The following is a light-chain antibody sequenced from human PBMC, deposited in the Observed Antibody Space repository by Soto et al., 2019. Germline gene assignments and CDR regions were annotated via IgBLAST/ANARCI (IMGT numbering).Light chain of an antibody. CDR3: QQANSFPFT. V-gene: IGKV1-12*02. J-gene: IGKJ3*01. CDR1: QGINRW. Sequence: EIQITQSPSAVSASVVDRVIINCRASQGINRWLAWYQQKPGKVPKLLIYAASNLQSGVPSRFSGSGSGTDFTLTISSLQPEDFATYYCQQANSFPFTFGPGTKVDIK. CDR2: AAS.